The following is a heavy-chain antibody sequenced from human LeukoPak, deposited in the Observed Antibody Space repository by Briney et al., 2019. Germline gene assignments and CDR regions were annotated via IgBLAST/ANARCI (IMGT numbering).Heavy chain of an antibody. CDR2: ISSSGSTI. CDR3: ARSGAYYYMDV. Sequence: GGSLRLSCAASGFTFSSYEMNWVRQAPGRGLEWVSYISSSGSTIYYADSVKGRFTISRDNAKNSLYLQMNSLRAEDTAVYYCARSGAYYYMDVWGKGTTVTISS. D-gene: IGHD2-15*01. J-gene: IGHJ6*03. CDR1: GFTFSSYE. V-gene: IGHV3-48*03.